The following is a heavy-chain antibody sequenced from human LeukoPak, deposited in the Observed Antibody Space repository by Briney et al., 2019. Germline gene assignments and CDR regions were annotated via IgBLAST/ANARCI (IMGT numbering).Heavy chain of an antibody. V-gene: IGHV4-34*01. J-gene: IGHJ4*02. CDR2: INHSGST. Sequence: SETLSLTCAVYGGSFSGYYWSWIRQPPGKGLEWIGEINHSGSTNYNPSLKSRVTISVDTSKNQFSLKLSSVTAADTAVYYCARGRTSWGYWGQGTLVTVSS. D-gene: IGHD2-2*01. CDR1: GGSFSGYY. CDR3: ARGRTSWGY.